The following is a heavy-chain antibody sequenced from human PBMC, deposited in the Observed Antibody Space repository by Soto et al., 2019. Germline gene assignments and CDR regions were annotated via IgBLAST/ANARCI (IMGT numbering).Heavy chain of an antibody. CDR3: ASARHIGP. V-gene: IGHV3-21*01. CDR1: GFTFSSYI. J-gene: IGHJ5*02. CDR2: ISSSSSYI. D-gene: IGHD2-21*01. Sequence: PGGSLILSCASSGFTFSSYIMNWVRQAPGKGLEWVSSISSSSSYIYYADSVKGRFTISRDNAKNSLYLQMNSLRAEDTAVYYCASARHIGPWGQGTLVTVSS.